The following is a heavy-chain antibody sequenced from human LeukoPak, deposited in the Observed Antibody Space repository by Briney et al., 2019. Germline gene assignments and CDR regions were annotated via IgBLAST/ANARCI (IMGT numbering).Heavy chain of an antibody. Sequence: GGSLRLSCAASGFSFSMHWMSWVRQAPGKGLEWVANIKEDGTFAFYVDSVKGRFTISRDNARNALYLQMDTLRAEDTAVYYCARGDWGPGDHWGQGTLVTVSS. D-gene: IGHD2-21*02. CDR3: ARGDWGPGDH. V-gene: IGHV3-7*01. CDR1: GFSFSMHW. CDR2: IKEDGTFA. J-gene: IGHJ4*02.